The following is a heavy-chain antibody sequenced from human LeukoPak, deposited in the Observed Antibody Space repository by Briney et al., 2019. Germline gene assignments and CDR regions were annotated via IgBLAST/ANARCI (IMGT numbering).Heavy chain of an antibody. CDR3: ATTTQPYYYYGMDV. J-gene: IGHJ6*02. V-gene: IGHV1-24*01. CDR2: FDPEDGET. Sequence: ASVKVSCKVSGYTLTELSMHWVRQAPGKGLEWMGGFDPEDGETIYAQKFKGRVTMTEDTSTDTAYMELSSLRSEDTAVYYCATTTQPYYYYGMDVWGQGTTVTVSS. CDR1: GYTLTELS. D-gene: IGHD1-26*01.